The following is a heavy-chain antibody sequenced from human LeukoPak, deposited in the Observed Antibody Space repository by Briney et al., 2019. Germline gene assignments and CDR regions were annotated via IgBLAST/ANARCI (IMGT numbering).Heavy chain of an antibody. D-gene: IGHD6-19*01. CDR2: TYYKYKWYN. J-gene: IGHJ4*02. V-gene: IGHV6-1*01. Sequence: SQTLSLTCAISRDSVSSNIAASNSIRQSPSRGLEWPGRTYYKYKWYNDYAVSVKSRITINPDTSKNQFSLQLNSVTPEDTAVYYCASQAVAGLYNFDYWGQGTLVTVSS. CDR3: ASQAVAGLYNFDY. CDR1: RDSVSSNIAA.